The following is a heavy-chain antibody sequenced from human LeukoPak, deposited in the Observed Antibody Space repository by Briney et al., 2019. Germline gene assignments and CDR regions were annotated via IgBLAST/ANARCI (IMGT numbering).Heavy chain of an antibody. V-gene: IGHV3-49*04. Sequence: GGSLRLSCTASGFTFGDYAMSWVRQAPGKGLEWVGFIRSKAYGGTTEYAASVKGRFTISRDDSKSIAYLQMNSLKTEDTAVYYCTSSYSSGWENWFDPWGQGTLVTVSS. CDR1: GFTFGDYA. CDR3: TSSYSSGWENWFDP. CDR2: IRSKAYGGTT. D-gene: IGHD6-25*01. J-gene: IGHJ5*02.